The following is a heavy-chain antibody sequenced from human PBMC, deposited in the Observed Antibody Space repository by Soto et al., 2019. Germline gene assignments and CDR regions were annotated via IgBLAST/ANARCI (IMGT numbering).Heavy chain of an antibody. V-gene: IGHV3-13*05. CDR1: GFTISNYD. J-gene: IGHJ6*02. Sequence: EVQLVESGGGLAQPGGSLRLSCAASGFTISNYDMHWVRQTTGKGLEWVSGIGDIDDPYDADSVKGRFTISTVIAKNSYSLQMAGLRAAASAVYYSGRGTPRVRKRTDYYTMDVWGQGTAVTVSS. CDR2: IGDIDDP. CDR3: GRGTPRVRKRTDYYTMDV. D-gene: IGHD3-10*01.